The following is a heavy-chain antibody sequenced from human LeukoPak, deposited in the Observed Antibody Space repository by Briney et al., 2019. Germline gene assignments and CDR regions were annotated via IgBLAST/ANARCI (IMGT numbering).Heavy chain of an antibody. J-gene: IGHJ4*02. CDR3: AKVNYYQPYF. CDR2: IDVTTGGS. D-gene: IGHD2-2*01. V-gene: IGHV3-23*01. CDR1: AFTLSSYA. Sequence: PGGSLRLSCAASAFTLSSYAMSWVRQAPGKGLEWVSTIDVTTGGSYYADSVKGRFTISRDTFQNTLYLQLNSLRVDDTAIYYCAKVNYYQPYFWGQGTLVTVSS.